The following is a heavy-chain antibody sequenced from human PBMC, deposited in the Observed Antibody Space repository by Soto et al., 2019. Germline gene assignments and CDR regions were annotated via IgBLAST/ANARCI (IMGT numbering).Heavy chain of an antibody. Sequence: ASVKVSCKASGYTFTSYGISWVRQAPGQGLEWMGWISAYNGNTNYAQKLQGRVTMTTDTSTSTANMELRSLRSDDTAVYYCARGRGLSYGSGSYYNPLYYYYYYMDVWGKGTTVTVSS. J-gene: IGHJ6*03. D-gene: IGHD3-10*01. CDR3: ARGRGLSYGSGSYYNPLYYYYYYMDV. CDR1: GYTFTSYG. CDR2: ISAYNGNT. V-gene: IGHV1-18*01.